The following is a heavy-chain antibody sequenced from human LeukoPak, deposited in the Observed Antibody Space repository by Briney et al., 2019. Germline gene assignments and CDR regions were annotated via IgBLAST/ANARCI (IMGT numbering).Heavy chain of an antibody. J-gene: IGHJ4*02. D-gene: IGHD1-26*01. CDR3: ARDAWLVGTTNLYYFDY. CDR1: EYTFTDYY. CDR2: INPNSGDT. V-gene: IGHV1-2*02. Sequence: GASVKVSCKASEYTFTDYYMHWVRQAPGQRVEWMGWINPNSGDTNYAQKFQGRVTMTRDPSISTAYMELSRLRSDDTAVYYCARDAWLVGTTNLYYFDYWGQGTLVTVSS.